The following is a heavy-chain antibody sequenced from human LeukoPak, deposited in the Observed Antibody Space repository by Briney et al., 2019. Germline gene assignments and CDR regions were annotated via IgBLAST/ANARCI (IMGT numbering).Heavy chain of an antibody. CDR3: ESVKYYYDSSGYPGWFDP. CDR1: GGSISSYY. V-gene: IGHV4-59*01. Sequence: PSETLSLTCTVSGGSISSYYWSWIRQPPGKGLEWIGYIYYSGSTNYNPSLKSRVTISVDTSKNQFSLKLSSVTAADTAVYYCESVKYYYDSSGYPGWFDPWGQGTLVTVSS. J-gene: IGHJ5*02. D-gene: IGHD3-22*01. CDR2: IYYSGST.